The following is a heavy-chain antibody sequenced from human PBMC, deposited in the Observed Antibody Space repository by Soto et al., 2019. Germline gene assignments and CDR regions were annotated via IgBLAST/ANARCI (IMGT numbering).Heavy chain of an antibody. D-gene: IGHD3-16*01. CDR1: GGTFSSYA. CDR2: IIPIFGTA. V-gene: IGHV1-69*12. CDR3: ARGQTGGGWGYYFDY. J-gene: IGHJ4*02. Sequence: QVQLVQSGAEVKKPGSSVKVSYKASGGTFSSYAIDWVRQAPGQGLEWLGGIIPIFGTADYAQKFQGRVTITADESTSTAYMELSSLRSEDTAVYYCARGQTGGGWGYYFDYWGQGTLVTVSS.